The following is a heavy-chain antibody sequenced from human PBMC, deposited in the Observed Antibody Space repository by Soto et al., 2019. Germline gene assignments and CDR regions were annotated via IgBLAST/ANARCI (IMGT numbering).Heavy chain of an antibody. J-gene: IGHJ5*02. V-gene: IGHV4-4*07. CDR3: ARGKPFSDRCDP. CDR1: GGSMTSYY. Sequence: SETLSLTCTVSGGSMTSYYWTWIRQPAGKGLEWIGRVYSSGGTHYNPSLKRRVTISLDTSKNQFSLRLLSVTDADSAGHFCARGKPFSDRCDPWGQGTLVTVSS. CDR2: VYSSGGT. D-gene: IGHD3-3*02.